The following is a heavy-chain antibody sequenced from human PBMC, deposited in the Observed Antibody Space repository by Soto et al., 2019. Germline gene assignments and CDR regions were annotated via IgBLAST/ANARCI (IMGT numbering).Heavy chain of an antibody. D-gene: IGHD3-16*01. CDR2: ISAYNGDT. CDR3: ARDVWGRASFFLSY. Sequence: QIQLVQSGAEVKKPGASVKVSCKASGYTFTTYGISWVRQAPGQGLEWMGWISAYNGDTRYAQTVQDRLTMTTDTATSTTYRERRGRTSVDSGVYYWARDVWGRASFFLSYWGQGTLVTVSS. J-gene: IGHJ4*02. V-gene: IGHV1-18*01. CDR1: GYTFTTYG.